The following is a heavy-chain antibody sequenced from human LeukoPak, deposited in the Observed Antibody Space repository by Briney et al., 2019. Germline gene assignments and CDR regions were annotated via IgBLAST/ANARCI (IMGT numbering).Heavy chain of an antibody. Sequence: GRSLRLSCAASGFTFSSYWMSWVRQAPGKGLEWVANIKQDGSEKYYVDSVKGRFTISRDNAKNSLYLQMNSLRAEDTAVYYCARDDCSSTSCFVYYYYYGMDVWGQGTTVTVSS. J-gene: IGHJ6*02. D-gene: IGHD2-2*01. CDR2: IKQDGSEK. V-gene: IGHV3-7*01. CDR3: ARDDCSSTSCFVYYYYYGMDV. CDR1: GFTFSSYW.